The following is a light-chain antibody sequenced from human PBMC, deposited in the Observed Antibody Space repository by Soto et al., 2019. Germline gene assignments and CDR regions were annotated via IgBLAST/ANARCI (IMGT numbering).Light chain of an antibody. Sequence: DIQMTQSPSSLSASVGDRVTITCRASQSVSSWLAWYQQKPGKAPKLLIYEVSNLESGVPSRFSGSGSGTDFTLTIISLQPDDFATYYCQQHNTYPLTFGPGTKVDIK. J-gene: IGKJ3*01. CDR1: QSVSSW. V-gene: IGKV1-5*03. CDR3: QQHNTYPLT. CDR2: EVS.